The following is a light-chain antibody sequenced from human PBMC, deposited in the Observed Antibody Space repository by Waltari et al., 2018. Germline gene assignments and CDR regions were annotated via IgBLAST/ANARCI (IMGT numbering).Light chain of an antibody. CDR2: AVS. CDR1: SSDVGNYKR. J-gene: IGLJ2*01. V-gene: IGLV2-23*02. Sequence: QSALTTPASVSGSPGQSITISCTGTSSDVGNYKRVSWYQQHPGKAPKLMIYAVSKRPSGVSDRFSGSKSGDMASLTISGLQPEDEAEYFCSSYAGSSKGVFGGGTKVTVL. CDR3: SSYAGSSKGV.